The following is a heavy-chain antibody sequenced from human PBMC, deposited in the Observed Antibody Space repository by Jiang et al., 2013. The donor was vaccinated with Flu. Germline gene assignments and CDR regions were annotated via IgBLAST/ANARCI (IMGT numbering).Heavy chain of an antibody. D-gene: IGHD2-2*01. CDR1: GYTFTGYY. CDR3: ARGSRSDIVVVPADLYYYYYYMDV. J-gene: IGHJ6*03. V-gene: IGHV1-2*04. Sequence: KPGASVKVSCKASGYTFTGYYMHWVRQAPGQGLEWMGWINPNSGGTNYAQKFQGWVTMTRDTSISTAYTELSRLRSDDTAVYYCARGSRSDIVVVPADLYYYYYYMDVWGKGTTVTVSS. CDR2: INPNSGGT.